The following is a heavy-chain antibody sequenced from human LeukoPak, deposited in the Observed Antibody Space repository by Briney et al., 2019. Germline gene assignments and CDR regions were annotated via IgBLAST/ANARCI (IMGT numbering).Heavy chain of an antibody. J-gene: IGHJ3*02. CDR2: IIPILGIA. Sequence: ASVKVSCKASGGSFSSYTSSWVRQAPGQGLEWMGRIIPILGIANYAQKFQGRVTITADKSTSTAYMELSSLRSEDTAVYYCARRSSALDAFDIWGQGTMVTVSS. CDR1: GGSFSSYT. CDR3: ARRSSALDAFDI. V-gene: IGHV1-69*02. D-gene: IGHD6-19*01.